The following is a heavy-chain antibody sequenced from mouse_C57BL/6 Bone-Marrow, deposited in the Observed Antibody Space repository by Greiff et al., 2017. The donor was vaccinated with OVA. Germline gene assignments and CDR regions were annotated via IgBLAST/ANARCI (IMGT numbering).Heavy chain of an antibody. CDR1: GYTFTSYW. CDR2: INPSSGYT. Sequence: QVQLKESGAELAKPGASVKLSCKASGYTFTSYWMHWVKQRPGQGLEWIGYINPSSGYTKYNQKFKDKATLTADKSSSTAYMQLSSLTYEDSAVYYCATQESRVITTVLGYFDYWGQGTTLTVSS. D-gene: IGHD1-1*01. J-gene: IGHJ2*01. V-gene: IGHV1-7*01. CDR3: ATQESRVITTVLGYFDY.